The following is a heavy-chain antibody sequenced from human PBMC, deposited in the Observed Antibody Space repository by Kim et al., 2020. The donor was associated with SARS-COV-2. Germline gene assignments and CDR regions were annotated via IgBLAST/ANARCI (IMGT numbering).Heavy chain of an antibody. J-gene: IGHJ6*02. V-gene: IGHV3-11*05. Sequence: GGSLRLSCAASGFTFSDYYMSWIRQAPGKGLEWVSYISSSSSYTNYADSVKGRFTISRDNAKNSLYLQMNSLRAEDTAVYYCARAYYGSGSYYNVPYYGMDVWGQGTTVTVSS. D-gene: IGHD3-10*01. CDR1: GFTFSDYY. CDR2: ISSSSSYT. CDR3: ARAYYGSGSYYNVPYYGMDV.